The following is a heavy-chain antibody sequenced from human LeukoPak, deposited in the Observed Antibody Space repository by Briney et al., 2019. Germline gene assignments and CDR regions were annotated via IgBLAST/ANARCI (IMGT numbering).Heavy chain of an antibody. CDR1: GFTFSDYA. J-gene: IGHJ4*02. CDR3: GSFDY. V-gene: IGHV3-23*01. Sequence: PGGSLRLSCAASGFTFSDYAMSWVRQAPGKGLEWVAAIGVSDGRTNYVESVKGRFTISRDNSKNTLFLQMASLRSEDTAVYMCGSFDYWGRGTLVTVSS. CDR2: IGVSDGRT.